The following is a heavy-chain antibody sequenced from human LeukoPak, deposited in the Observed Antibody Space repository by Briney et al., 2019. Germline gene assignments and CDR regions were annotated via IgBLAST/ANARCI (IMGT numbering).Heavy chain of an antibody. V-gene: IGHV4-38-2*01. CDR1: GYSINSGYY. CDR2: IYHSGST. D-gene: IGHD2-2*02. J-gene: IGHJ2*01. Sequence: SETLSLTCAVSGYSINSGYYWGWIRQPPGKGLEWIGSIYHSGSTYYNPSLKSRVNISVDTSKNQFSLKLSSVTAADTAEYYCASQLGYCSSTGCYTEWYFDLWGRGTLVTVSS. CDR3: ASQLGYCSSTGCYTEWYFDL.